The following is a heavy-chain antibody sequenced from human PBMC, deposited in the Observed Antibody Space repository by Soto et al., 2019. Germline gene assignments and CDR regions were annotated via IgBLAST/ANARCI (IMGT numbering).Heavy chain of an antibody. CDR3: ARGYYDSSGYLEY. Sequence: EILTLTCVLYGGCLSGYYWGWIRHPPGKGLEWIGEINHSGSTNYNPSLKSRVTISVDTSKNQFSLKLSSVTAADTAVYYCARGYYDSSGYLEYWGRGTLVTVSS. D-gene: IGHD3-22*01. J-gene: IGHJ4*02. V-gene: IGHV4-34*01. CDR2: INHSGST. CDR1: GGCLSGYY.